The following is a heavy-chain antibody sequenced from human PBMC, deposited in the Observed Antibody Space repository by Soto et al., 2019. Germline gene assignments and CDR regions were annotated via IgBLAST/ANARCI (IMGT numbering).Heavy chain of an antibody. D-gene: IGHD6-13*01. CDR3: ASSGSSSSWGYGMDV. CDR2: IIPIFGTA. CDR1: GGTFSSYA. V-gene: IGHV1-69*06. J-gene: IGHJ6*02. Sequence: SVKVSCKASGGTFSSYAISWVRQAPGQGLEWMGGIIPIFGTANYAQKFQGRVTITADKSTSTAYMELSSLRSEDTAVYYCASSGSSSSWGYGMDVWGQGTTVTVSS.